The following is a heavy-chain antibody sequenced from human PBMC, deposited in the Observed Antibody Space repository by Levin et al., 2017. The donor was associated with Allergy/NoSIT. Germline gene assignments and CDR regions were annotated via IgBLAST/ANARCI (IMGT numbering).Heavy chain of an antibody. CDR2: IIPILGIA. CDR1: GGTFSSYT. V-gene: IGHV1-69*04. Sequence: SVKVSCKASGGTFSSYTISWVRQAPGQGLEWMGRIIPILGIANYAQKFQGRVTITADKSTSTAYMELSSLRSEDTAVYYCARDDYGDYVVQSNFQHWGQGTLVTVSS. D-gene: IGHD4-17*01. CDR3: ARDDYGDYVVQSNFQH. J-gene: IGHJ1*01.